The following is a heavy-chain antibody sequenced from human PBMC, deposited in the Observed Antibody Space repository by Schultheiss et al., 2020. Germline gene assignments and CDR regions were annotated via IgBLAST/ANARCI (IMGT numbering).Heavy chain of an antibody. V-gene: IGHV4-34*01. CDR3: ARGITMVRGANWFDP. D-gene: IGHD3-10*01. CDR2: INHSGST. CDR1: GGSFSGYY. Sequence: SETLSLTCAVYGGSFSGYYWSWIRQPPGKGLEWIGEINHSGSTNYNPSLKSRVTISVDTSKNQFSLRLSSVTAADTAVYYCARGITMVRGANWFDPWGQGTLVTVSS. J-gene: IGHJ5*02.